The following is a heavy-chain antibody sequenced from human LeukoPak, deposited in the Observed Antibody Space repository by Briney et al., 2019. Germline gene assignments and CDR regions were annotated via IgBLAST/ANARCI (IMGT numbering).Heavy chain of an antibody. CDR1: GGSITSNTYY. Sequence: KPSETLPLTCSVSGGSITSNTYYWAWIRQPPGKGLEWIATINYSGTTHYKSSLKSRVTISADTSNNQFSLKLNSVTAADTAVYYCARGRWISGSYYNFDYWGQGTLVTVSS. CDR3: ARGRWISGSYYNFDY. CDR2: INYSGTT. V-gene: IGHV4-39*07. J-gene: IGHJ4*02. D-gene: IGHD1-26*01.